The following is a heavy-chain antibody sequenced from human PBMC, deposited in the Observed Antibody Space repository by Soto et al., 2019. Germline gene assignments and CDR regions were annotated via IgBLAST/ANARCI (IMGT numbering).Heavy chain of an antibody. J-gene: IGHJ1*01. CDR2: IIPIFGTA. V-gene: IGHV1-69*06. D-gene: IGHD3-22*01. Sequence: EASVKVSCKASGGTFSSYAISWVRQAPGQGLEWMGGIIPIFGTANYAQKFQGRVTITADKSTSTAYMELSSLRSEDTAVYYCARTMYYYDSSGYSQYFQHWGQGTLVTVSS. CDR1: GGTFSSYA. CDR3: ARTMYYYDSSGYSQYFQH.